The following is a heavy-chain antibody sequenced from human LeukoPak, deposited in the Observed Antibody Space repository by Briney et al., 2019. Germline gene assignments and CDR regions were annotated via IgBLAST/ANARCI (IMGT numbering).Heavy chain of an antibody. CDR1: GFTFSSYS. J-gene: IGHJ3*02. CDR3: ARASESYSDAFDI. D-gene: IGHD1-26*01. V-gene: IGHV3-21*01. Sequence: GGSLRLSCAASGFTFSSYSMNWVRQAPGKGLEWVSSISSSSSYIYYADSVKGRFTISRDNAKNSLYLQMNSLRAEDTAVYYCARASESYSDAFDIWGQGTMVTVSS. CDR2: ISSSSSYI.